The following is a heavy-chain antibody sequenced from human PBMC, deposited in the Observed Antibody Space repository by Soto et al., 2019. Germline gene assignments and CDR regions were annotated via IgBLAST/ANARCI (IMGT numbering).Heavy chain of an antibody. CDR1: GGSISSSSYY. CDR3: ARQSSGWYNWFDP. CDR2: IYYSGSI. J-gene: IGHJ5*02. D-gene: IGHD6-19*01. V-gene: IGHV4-39*01. Sequence: SETLSLTCSVSGGSISSSSYYWGWIRHPPGKGLEWIGSIYYSGSIYYNPSLKSRVTISVDTSKNQFSLKLSSVTAAETAVYYCARQSSGWYNWFDPWGQGTLVTVSS.